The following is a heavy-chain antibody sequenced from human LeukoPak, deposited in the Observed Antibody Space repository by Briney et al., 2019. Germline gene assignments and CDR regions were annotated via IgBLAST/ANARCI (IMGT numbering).Heavy chain of an antibody. CDR2: INPYSGAI. V-gene: IGHV1-2*02. J-gene: IGHJ4*02. CDR3: ARDPKSQLLLDY. CDR1: GFTFTDEY. Sequence: RASVKVSCKSSGFTFTDEYIHWVRQAPGQGLEWMGWINPYSGAISYAQKFQGRVTLTRDTSISTAYMELSRLTSGDTAVYYCARDPKSQLLLDYWGQGTLVTVSS. D-gene: IGHD2-2*01.